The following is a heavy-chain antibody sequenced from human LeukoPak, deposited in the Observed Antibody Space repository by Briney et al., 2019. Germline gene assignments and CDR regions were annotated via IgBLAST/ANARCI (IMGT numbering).Heavy chain of an antibody. Sequence: GGSLRLSCAASGFTFSSYSMTWVRQAPGKGLEWVSSISSSSSYIYYADAVKGRFTISRDNAKNSLYLQMNSLRAEDTAVYYFASNPWIRQWLPYWGQGTLVTVSP. V-gene: IGHV3-21*01. CDR1: GFTFSSYS. D-gene: IGHD5-18*01. CDR2: ISSSSSYI. CDR3: ASNPWIRQWLPY. J-gene: IGHJ4*02.